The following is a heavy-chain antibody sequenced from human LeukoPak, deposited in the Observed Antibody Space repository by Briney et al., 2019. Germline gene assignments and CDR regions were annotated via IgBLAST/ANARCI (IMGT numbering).Heavy chain of an antibody. Sequence: PGGSLRLSCAASGFTFSSYEMNWVRQAPGKVLEWVSYISSSGSTIYYADSVKGRFTISRDNAKNSLYLQMNSLRAEDTAVYYCVTELRSYLDVWGKGTTVTISS. J-gene: IGHJ6*04. V-gene: IGHV3-48*03. CDR2: ISSSGSTI. CDR1: GFTFSSYE. CDR3: VTELRSYLDV. D-gene: IGHD1-26*01.